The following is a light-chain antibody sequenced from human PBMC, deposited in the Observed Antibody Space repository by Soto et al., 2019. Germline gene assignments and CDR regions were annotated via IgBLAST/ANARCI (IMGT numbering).Light chain of an antibody. CDR1: QTISTY. CDR2: DAS. Sequence: DIQMTQSPSSLSASVGDRVTITCRASQTISTYLNWYQQKPGKAPRLLIYDASSLLSGVPSRFSGSGSGTDFALTIDSLQPEDFSTYYCQQSDSTPYTFGQGTKVDIK. CDR3: QQSDSTPYT. V-gene: IGKV1-39*01. J-gene: IGKJ2*01.